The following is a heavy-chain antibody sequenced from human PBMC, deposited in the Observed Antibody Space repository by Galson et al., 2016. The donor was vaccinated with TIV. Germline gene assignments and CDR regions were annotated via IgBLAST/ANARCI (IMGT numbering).Heavy chain of an antibody. CDR3: ARMVPPTYYMDV. CDR2: IIPMLDVA. CDR1: GDTFTKYA. J-gene: IGHJ6*03. V-gene: IGHV1-69*10. D-gene: IGHD2-21*01. Sequence: SVKVSCKASGDTFTKYALTWVRQAPGQGLEWMGGIIPMLDVANYAQKFKGRVTITADKSTTTAYIELSRLRSEDTAVYYCARMVPPTYYMDVRGKGTPVTVSS.